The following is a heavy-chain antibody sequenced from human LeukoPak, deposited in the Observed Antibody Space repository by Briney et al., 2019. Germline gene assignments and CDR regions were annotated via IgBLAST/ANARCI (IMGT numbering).Heavy chain of an antibody. CDR2: INPNSGGT. V-gene: IGHV1-2*02. CDR3: ASQTLVAVTIHH. J-gene: IGHJ4*02. CDR1: GYTFMGYY. D-gene: IGHD6-19*01. Sequence: ASVKVSCKASGYTFMGYYIHWVRQAPGQGLEWMGWINPNSGGTNYPQKFQGRVTMTRDTSISTAYMELSRLRSDDTAVYYCASQTLVAVTIHHWGQGTLVTVSS.